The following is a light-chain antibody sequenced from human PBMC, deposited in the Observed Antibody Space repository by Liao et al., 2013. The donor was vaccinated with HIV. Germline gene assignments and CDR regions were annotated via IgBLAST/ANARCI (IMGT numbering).Light chain of an antibody. CDR1: NIGRKP. J-gene: IGLJ3*02. V-gene: IGLV3-21*01. CDR3: QAWDSSTGV. CDR2: YDS. Sequence: SYVLTQTPSLSVAPGMTARITCGGDNIGRKPVHWYQQKPGQAPVLVIYYDSDRPSGIPERFSGSNSGNTATLTISGTQAMDEADYYCQAWDSSTGVFGGGTKLTVL.